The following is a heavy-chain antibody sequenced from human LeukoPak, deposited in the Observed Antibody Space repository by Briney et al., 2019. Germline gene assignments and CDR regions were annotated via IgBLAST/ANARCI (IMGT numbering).Heavy chain of an antibody. Sequence: PSETLSLTYALYVRSFSGYYWSWIRQPPGKGRGWNGEINHIGSTTNNPSLKSRFTISVDTSKTQFSLKLSSVTAADTAVYYCARSGSSGQPEIFFDYWGQGTLVTVPP. CDR2: INHIGST. V-gene: IGHV4-34*01. J-gene: IGHJ4*02. D-gene: IGHD6-19*01. CDR1: VRSFSGYY. CDR3: ARSGSSGQPEIFFDY.